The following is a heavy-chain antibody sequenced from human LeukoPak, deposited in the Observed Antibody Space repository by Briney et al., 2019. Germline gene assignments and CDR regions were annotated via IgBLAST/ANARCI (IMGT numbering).Heavy chain of an antibody. J-gene: IGHJ3*02. CDR1: GGTFSSYA. D-gene: IGHD1-7*01. Sequence: GASVKVSCKASGGTFSSYAISWVRQAPGQGLEWMGGIIPNFGTANYAQKFQGRVTITADKSTSTAYMELSSLRSEDTAVYYCARPTPSPYNWNYQAPDGAFDIWGQGTMVTVSS. V-gene: IGHV1-69*06. CDR2: IIPNFGTA. CDR3: ARPTPSPYNWNYQAPDGAFDI.